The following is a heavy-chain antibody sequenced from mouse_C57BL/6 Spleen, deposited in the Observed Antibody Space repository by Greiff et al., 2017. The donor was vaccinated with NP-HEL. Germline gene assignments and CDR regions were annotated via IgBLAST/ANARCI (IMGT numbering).Heavy chain of an antibody. V-gene: IGHV1-26*01. CDR1: GYTFTDYY. Sequence: VQLQQSGPELVKPGASVKISCKASGYTFTDYYMNWVKQSHGKSLEWIGDINPNNGGTSYNQKFKGKATLTVDKSSSTAYMELRSLTSVDSAVYYCARRELRAWFAYWGQGTLVTVSA. J-gene: IGHJ3*01. CDR2: INPNNGGT. D-gene: IGHD2-4*01. CDR3: ARRELRAWFAY.